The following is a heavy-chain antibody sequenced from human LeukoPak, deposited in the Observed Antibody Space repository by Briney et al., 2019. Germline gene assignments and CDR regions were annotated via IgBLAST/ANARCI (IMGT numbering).Heavy chain of an antibody. Sequence: GGSLRLSCAASGFSFSSYNMYWVRQAPGQGLEWVSSITTTGGSIYYADSARGRFTISRDNAKNSLFLQMNTLRIEDTAVYYCATSFGATRGYWGQGTLVTVSS. CDR1: GFSFSSYN. D-gene: IGHD3-10*01. J-gene: IGHJ4*02. V-gene: IGHV3-21*06. CDR3: ATSFGATRGY. CDR2: ITTTGGSI.